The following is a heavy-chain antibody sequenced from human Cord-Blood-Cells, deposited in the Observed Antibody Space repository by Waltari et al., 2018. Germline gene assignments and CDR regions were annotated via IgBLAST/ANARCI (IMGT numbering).Heavy chain of an antibody. CDR1: GFTVSSNY. CDR2: IYSGGST. J-gene: IGHJ4*02. V-gene: IGHV3-53*01. CDR3: ARDPGTWIQLWYFDY. Sequence: EVQLVESGGGLIQPGGSLRLSCAASGFTVSSNYMSWVRQAPGKGLEWVSVIYSGGSTYYADSVKGRFTNSRDNSTNALYLQMNSLRAEDTAVYYCARDPGTWIQLWYFDYWGQGTLVTVSS. D-gene: IGHD5-18*01.